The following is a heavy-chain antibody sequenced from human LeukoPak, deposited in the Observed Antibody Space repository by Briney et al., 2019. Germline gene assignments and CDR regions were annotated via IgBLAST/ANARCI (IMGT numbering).Heavy chain of an antibody. CDR1: GYTCTSYG. J-gene: IGHJ4*02. V-gene: IGHV1-18*01. CDR2: ISAYNGNT. CDR3: ARLSSGWYYFDY. Sequence: GASVKVSCKASGYTCTSYGISWVRQAPGQGLEWMGWISAYNGNTNDAQKLQGRVTMTTDTSTSTAYMELRRLRSDDTAVYYCARLSSGWYYFDYWGQGTLVTVSS. D-gene: IGHD6-19*01.